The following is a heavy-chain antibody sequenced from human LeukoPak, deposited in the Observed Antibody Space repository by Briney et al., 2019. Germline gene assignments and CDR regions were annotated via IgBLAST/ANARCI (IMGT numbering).Heavy chain of an antibody. Sequence: GESLKISCAASGFTFSSYGMHWVRQAPGKGLEWVAFIRYDGSNKYYADSVKGRFTISRDNSKNTLYLQMNSLRAEDTAVYYCARDWDAWDSSNYWGQGTLVTVSS. J-gene: IGHJ4*02. V-gene: IGHV3-30*02. CDR1: GFTFSSYG. D-gene: IGHD3-22*01. CDR3: ARDWDAWDSSNY. CDR2: IRYDGSNK.